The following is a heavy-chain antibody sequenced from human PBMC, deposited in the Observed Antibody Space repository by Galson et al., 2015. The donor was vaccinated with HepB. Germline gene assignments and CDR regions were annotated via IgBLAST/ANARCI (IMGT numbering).Heavy chain of an antibody. CDR2: ISSGSNI. CDR1: GLKFSSYN. CDR3: ASGGLTVKGIGESFLNWFDP. J-gene: IGHJ5*02. V-gene: IGHV3-21*01. Sequence: SLRLSCAASGLKFSSYNMHWVRQAPGKGLEWVSYISSGSNIYYADSVRGRFTISRDNAKNLLFLQMNSLRVDDTAGYYCASGGLTVKGIGESFLNWFDPWAQGILVTVSS. D-gene: IGHD3-10*01.